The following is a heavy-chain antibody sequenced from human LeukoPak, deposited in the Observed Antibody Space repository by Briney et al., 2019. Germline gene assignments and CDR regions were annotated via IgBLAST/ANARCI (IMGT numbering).Heavy chain of an antibody. V-gene: IGHV4-59*08. J-gene: IGHJ4*02. CDR3: ARHTLGGYCSGSSCHFDY. CDR1: GGSVISYY. Sequence: DPSETLSLTCTVSGGSVISYYWSWIRQPPGKGLEWIGYIYYSGTTNYNPSLKSRVTISVDTSKNRFSLKLSSVTAADTVVYYCARHTLGGYCSGSSCHFDYWGQGALVTVSS. D-gene: IGHD2-15*01. CDR2: IYYSGTT.